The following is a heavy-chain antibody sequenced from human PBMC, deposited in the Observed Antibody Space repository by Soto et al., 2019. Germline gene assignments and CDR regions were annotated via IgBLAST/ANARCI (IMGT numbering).Heavy chain of an antibody. CDR1: GGSISSSSYY. CDR2: IYYSGST. J-gene: IGHJ5*02. Sequence: QLQLQESGPGLVKPSETLSLTCTVSGGSISSSSYYWGWIRQPPGKGLEWIGSIYYSGSTYYNPSLKSRVTISVDTSKNQFSLKLSSVTAADTAVYYCARHRVLLGKFDPWGQGTLVTVSS. CDR3: ARHRVLLGKFDP. V-gene: IGHV4-39*01. D-gene: IGHD3-10*01.